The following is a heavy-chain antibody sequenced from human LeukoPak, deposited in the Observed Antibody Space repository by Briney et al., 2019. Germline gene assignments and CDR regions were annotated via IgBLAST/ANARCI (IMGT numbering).Heavy chain of an antibody. J-gene: IGHJ4*02. D-gene: IGHD3-22*01. CDR1: GFTFSSYS. V-gene: IGHV3-48*01. Sequence: AGGSLRLSCAASGFTFSSYSMNWVRQAPGKGLEWVSYISGSSGIIDYADSVRGRFTISRDNAKNSLYLQMNSLRAEDTAVYYCARGSTYYEGSGQVPFDYWGQGTLVTVSS. CDR2: ISGSSGII. CDR3: ARGSTYYEGSGQVPFDY.